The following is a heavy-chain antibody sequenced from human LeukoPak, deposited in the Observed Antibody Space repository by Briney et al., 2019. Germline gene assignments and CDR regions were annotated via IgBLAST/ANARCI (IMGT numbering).Heavy chain of an antibody. CDR3: ARDGGSSSWYGEAFDI. J-gene: IGHJ3*02. Sequence: SETLSLTCTVSGGSISSYYWSWIRQPAGKGLEWIGRIYTSGSTNYNPSLKSRVTMSVDTSKNQFSLKLSSVTAADTAVYYCARDGGSSSWYGEAFDIWGQGTMVTVSS. CDR2: IYTSGST. CDR1: GGSISSYY. D-gene: IGHD6-13*01. V-gene: IGHV4-4*07.